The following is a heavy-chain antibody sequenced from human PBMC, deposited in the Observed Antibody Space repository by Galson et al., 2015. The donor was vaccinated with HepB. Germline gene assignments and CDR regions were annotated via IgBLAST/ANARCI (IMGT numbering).Heavy chain of an antibody. V-gene: IGHV1-24*01. CDR2: FDPEDGET. D-gene: IGHD2-2*01. CDR1: GYTLTELS. Sequence: SVKVSCKVSGYTLTELSMHWVRQAPGKGLEWMGGFDPEDGETIYAQKFQGRVTMTEDTSTDTAYMELSSLRSEDTAVYYCATRNLYCSSTSCENWFDPWGQGTLVTVSS. J-gene: IGHJ5*02. CDR3: ATRNLYCSSTSCENWFDP.